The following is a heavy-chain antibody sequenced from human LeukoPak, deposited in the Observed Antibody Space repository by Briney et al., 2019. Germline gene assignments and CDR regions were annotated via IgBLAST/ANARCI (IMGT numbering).Heavy chain of an antibody. CDR2: IYYSGST. V-gene: IGHV4-59*08. J-gene: IGHJ2*01. CDR3: ARLKYYDSSGYFWYFDL. D-gene: IGHD3-22*01. Sequence: SETLSLTGTGSGGSISSYYWSWLRHPPGKGLEWLAYIYYSGSTNYNPSLGSRVTISVDTSKTQFSLKLRSVTAADTAVYYCARLKYYDSSGYFWYFDLWGRGTLVTVSS. CDR1: GGSISSYY.